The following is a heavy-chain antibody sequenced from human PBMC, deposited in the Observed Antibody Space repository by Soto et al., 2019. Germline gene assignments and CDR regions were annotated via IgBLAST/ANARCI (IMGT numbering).Heavy chain of an antibody. CDR2: IIPIFGTA. J-gene: IGHJ5*02. CDR1: GGTFSSYA. Sequence: SVKVSCKASGGTFSSYAISWVRQAPGQGLEWTGGIIPIFGTANYAQKFQGRVTITADESTSTAYMELSSLRSEDTAVYYCARDYGDSVLYNWFDPWGQGTLVTVSS. D-gene: IGHD4-17*01. V-gene: IGHV1-69*13. CDR3: ARDYGDSVLYNWFDP.